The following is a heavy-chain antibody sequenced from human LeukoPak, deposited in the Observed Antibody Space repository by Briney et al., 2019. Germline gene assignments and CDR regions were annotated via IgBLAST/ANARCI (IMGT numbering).Heavy chain of an antibody. CDR3: AADGGVAAADY. CDR1: GGTFRSYG. V-gene: IGHV1-69*13. J-gene: IGHJ4*02. D-gene: IGHD6-13*01. CDR2: IIPIFGTA. Sequence: GASVKVSCRASGGTFRSYGLNWVRQAPGQGLEWMGGIIPIFGTAKYAQKLQGRVTITADESASTGYMELSSLRSEDTAVYYCAADGGVAAADYWGQGTLVTVSS.